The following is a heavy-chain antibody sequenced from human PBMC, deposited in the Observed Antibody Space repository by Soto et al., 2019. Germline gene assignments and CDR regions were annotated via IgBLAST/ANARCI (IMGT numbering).Heavy chain of an antibody. CDR2: IIPIFGTA. D-gene: IGHD1-26*01. Sequence: QVQLVQSGAEVKKPGSSVKVSCKASGGTFSSYAISWVRQAPGQGLEWLGGIIPIFGTANYAQKFQGRVTMTADESTSTAYMELSSLRSEDTAVYYCARSLGATMGWDWFDPWGQGTLVTVSS. CDR3: ARSLGATMGWDWFDP. CDR1: GGTFSSYA. J-gene: IGHJ5*02. V-gene: IGHV1-69*01.